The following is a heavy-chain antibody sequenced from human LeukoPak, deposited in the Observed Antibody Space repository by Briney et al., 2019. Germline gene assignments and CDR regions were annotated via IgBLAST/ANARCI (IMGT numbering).Heavy chain of an antibody. CDR1: GFTFSTYA. CDR2: ISGSGGST. V-gene: IGHV3-23*01. J-gene: IGHJ4*02. D-gene: IGHD3-16*02. Sequence: PGGSLRLSCAASGFTFSTYAMSWVRQAPGKGLEWVSAISGSGGSTYYADSVKGRFTISRDNSKNTLYLQMNSLRAEDTAVYYCAKDPPQFYDYVWGSYRYSPYFDYWGQGTLVTVSS. CDR3: AKDPPQFYDYVWGSYRYSPYFDY.